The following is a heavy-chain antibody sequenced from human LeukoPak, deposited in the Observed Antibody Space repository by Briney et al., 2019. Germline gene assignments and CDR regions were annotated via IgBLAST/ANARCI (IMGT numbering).Heavy chain of an antibody. CDR3: ARVGAVAGSFDY. D-gene: IGHD6-19*01. V-gene: IGHV3-9*01. Sequence: PGGSLRLSCAASGFTFDDYAMHWVRQAPGKGLEWVSGITWNSGSIGYADSMKGRFTISRDNAKNTLYLQMNSLRAEDTAVYYCARVGAVAGSFDYWGQGTLVTVSS. J-gene: IGHJ4*02. CDR1: GFTFDDYA. CDR2: ITWNSGSI.